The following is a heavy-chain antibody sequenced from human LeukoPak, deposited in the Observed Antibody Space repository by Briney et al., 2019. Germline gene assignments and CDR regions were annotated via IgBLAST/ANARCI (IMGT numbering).Heavy chain of an antibody. J-gene: IGHJ4*01. V-gene: IGHV3-74*01. CDR3: ARELPREVTLDY. D-gene: IGHD2-21*02. CDR2: IFTEGSTT. CDR1: KFNFFSYG. Sequence: PGGSLRLSCVASKFNFFSYGMQWVRQAPGKGLVWVSRIFTEGSTTSYADSVKGRFTISRDNARNTLYLQMNSLRVEDTAVYYCARELPREVTLDYWGQGTLVTVSP.